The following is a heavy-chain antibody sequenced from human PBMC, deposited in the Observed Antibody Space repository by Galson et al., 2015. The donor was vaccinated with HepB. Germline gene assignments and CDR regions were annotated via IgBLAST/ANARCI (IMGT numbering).Heavy chain of an antibody. J-gene: IGHJ4*02. CDR3: ARARVAEGGDSDY. CDR1: GFTFSTYA. Sequence: SLRLSCAVSGFTFSTYAMHWVRQAPGKGLEWVGVISYDGISKYYADSVKGRFTISRDNSDNTLYVQMNSLRDEDTAVYYCARARVAEGGDSDYWGQGTLVTVSS. D-gene: IGHD6-19*01. V-gene: IGHV3-30-3*01. CDR2: ISYDGISK.